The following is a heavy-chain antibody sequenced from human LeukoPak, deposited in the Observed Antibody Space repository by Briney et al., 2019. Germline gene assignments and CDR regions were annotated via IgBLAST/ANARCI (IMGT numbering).Heavy chain of an antibody. Sequence: GGSLRLSCAASGFTFSSYSMNWVRQAPGKGLEWVSYISSSSSTIYYADSVKGRFTISRDNAKNSLYLQMNSLRAEDTAVYYCASSGAGSFSYDFWSGYYTGESCYYMDVWGKGTTVTVSS. CDR3: ASSGAGSFSYDFWSGYYTGESCYYMDV. J-gene: IGHJ6*03. CDR2: ISSSSSTI. D-gene: IGHD3-3*01. CDR1: GFTFSSYS. V-gene: IGHV3-48*01.